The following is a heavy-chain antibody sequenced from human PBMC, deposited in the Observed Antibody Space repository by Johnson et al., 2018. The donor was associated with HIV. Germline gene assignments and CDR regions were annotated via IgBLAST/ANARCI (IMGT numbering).Heavy chain of an antibody. CDR1: GFTFSSYG. CDR3: ARACRDGYTCDVYDI. Sequence: QVQLVESGGGVVQPGGSLRLSCAASGFTFSSYGMHWVRQATGKGLEWVAVISYDGSNKYYADSVKGRFTISRDNSKNTLFLQMNSLRAEDTAVFYCARACRDGYTCDVYDIWGQGTMVTVSS. CDR2: ISYDGSNK. J-gene: IGHJ3*02. V-gene: IGHV3-30*19. D-gene: IGHD5-24*01.